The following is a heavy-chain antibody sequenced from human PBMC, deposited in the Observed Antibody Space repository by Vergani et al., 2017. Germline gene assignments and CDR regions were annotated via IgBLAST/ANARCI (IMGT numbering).Heavy chain of an antibody. CDR3: ASGGIVVVETFQQ. Sequence: EVQLVESGGVVVQPGGSLRLSCAASGFTFDDYAIHWVRQAPGKGLEWVSLISWDGGSTYYADSVKGRFTISRDNSKNSLFLQMNSLRAEDTALYYCASGGIVVVETFQQWGQGTLVTVSS. D-gene: IGHD3-22*01. V-gene: IGHV3-43D*03. J-gene: IGHJ1*01. CDR2: ISWDGGST. CDR1: GFTFDDYA.